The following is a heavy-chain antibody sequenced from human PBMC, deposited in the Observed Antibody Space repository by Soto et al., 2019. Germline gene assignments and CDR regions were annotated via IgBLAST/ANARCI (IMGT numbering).Heavy chain of an antibody. V-gene: IGHV3-23*01. J-gene: IGHJ4*02. Sequence: PGXSLRLSCATSGFTFSSYAMSWVRQAPGKGLEWVSAVSGSGGSTHYVDSVKGRFTISRDNSKNTLYLQMNSLRAEDTAVYYCAKDENRIVVVTAFDYWGQGHLVTVSS. CDR1: GFTFSSYA. D-gene: IGHD3-22*01. CDR3: AKDENRIVVVTAFDY. CDR2: VSGSGGST.